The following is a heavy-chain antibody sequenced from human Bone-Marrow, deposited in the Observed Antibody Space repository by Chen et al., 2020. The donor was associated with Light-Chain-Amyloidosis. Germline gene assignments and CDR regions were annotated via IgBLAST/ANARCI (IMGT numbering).Heavy chain of an antibody. V-gene: IGHV4-38-2*02. Sequence: QVQRQESGPGLVKPSETLSLTCAVSGYSISSGYYWGWIRQPPGKGLEWIASIHHSGGAFYNPSLKSRVTISVDTSKSQFSLKLYSVTAADTAVYYCAREYSGSHFDYWGQGTLVPVSS. J-gene: IGHJ4*02. CDR3: AREYSGSHFDY. CDR1: GYSISSGYY. CDR2: IHHSGGA. D-gene: IGHD1-26*01.